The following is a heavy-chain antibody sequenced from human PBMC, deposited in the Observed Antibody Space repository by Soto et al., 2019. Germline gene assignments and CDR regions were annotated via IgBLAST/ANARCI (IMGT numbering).Heavy chain of an antibody. Sequence: ASVKVSCKASGYTFTSYDINWVRQATGQGLEWMGWMNPNSGNTGYAQKLQGRVTMTTDTSTSTAYMELRSLRSDDTAVYYCARGSYYDFWSGYYIEYWGQGTLVTVSS. D-gene: IGHD3-3*01. CDR1: GYTFTSYD. CDR2: MNPNSGNT. J-gene: IGHJ4*02. V-gene: IGHV1-8*01. CDR3: ARGSYYDFWSGYYIEY.